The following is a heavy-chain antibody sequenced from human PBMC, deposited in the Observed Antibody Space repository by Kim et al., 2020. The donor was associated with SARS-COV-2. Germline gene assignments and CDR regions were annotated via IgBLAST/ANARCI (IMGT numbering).Heavy chain of an antibody. CDR1: GFTFGDYA. CDR2: IRSKAYGGTT. Sequence: GGSLRLSCTASGFTFGDYAMSWFRQAPGKGLEWVGFIRSKAYGGTTEYAASVKGRFTISRDDSKSIAYLQMNSLKTEDTAVYYCTRGGVLRYFDWLFGDPWGQGTLVTVSS. V-gene: IGHV3-49*03. D-gene: IGHD3-9*01. J-gene: IGHJ5*02. CDR3: TRGGVLRYFDWLFGDP.